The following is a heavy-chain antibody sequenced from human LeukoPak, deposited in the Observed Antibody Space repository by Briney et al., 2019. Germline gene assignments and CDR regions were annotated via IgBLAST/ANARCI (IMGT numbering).Heavy chain of an antibody. D-gene: IGHD3-3*01. Sequence: SETLSLTCTVSGGSISSGSYYWSWIRQPAGKGLKWIGRIYTSGSTNYNPSLKSRVTISVDTSKNQFSLKLSSVTAADTAVYYCARDGFLEWSHYWFDPWGQGTLVTVSS. CDR3: ARDGFLEWSHYWFDP. CDR2: IYTSGST. J-gene: IGHJ5*02. CDR1: GGSISSGSYY. V-gene: IGHV4-61*02.